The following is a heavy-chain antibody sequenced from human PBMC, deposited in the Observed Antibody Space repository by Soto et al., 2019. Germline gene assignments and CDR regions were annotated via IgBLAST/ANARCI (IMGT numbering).Heavy chain of an antibody. CDR2: IYWNDDK. J-gene: IGHJ4*02. CDR1: WFSLSTSGVG. CDR3: AHGLFGYSYGFFDY. D-gene: IGHD5-18*01. Sequence: SGPTLVNPTQTLTLTCTFSWFSLSTSGVGVGWIRQPPGKALEWLALIYWNDDKRYSPSLKSRLTITKDTSKDQVVLTMTNMDPVDTATYYCAHGLFGYSYGFFDYWGQGTLVTVSS. V-gene: IGHV2-5*01.